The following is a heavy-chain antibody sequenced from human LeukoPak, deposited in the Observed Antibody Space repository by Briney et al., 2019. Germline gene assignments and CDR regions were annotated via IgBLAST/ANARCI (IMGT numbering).Heavy chain of an antibody. CDR1: GYTFTSYV. CDR2: ISAYNGNT. D-gene: IGHD5-18*01. J-gene: IGHJ6*02. Sequence: ASVKDSCKASGYTFTSYVISWVRQAPGQGLEWMGWISAYNGNTNYAQKLQGRVTMTTDTSTSTAYMELRSLRSDDTAVYYCARAWGAMVSPHYYYYGMDVWGQGTTVTVSS. CDR3: ARAWGAMVSPHYYYYGMDV. V-gene: IGHV1-18*01.